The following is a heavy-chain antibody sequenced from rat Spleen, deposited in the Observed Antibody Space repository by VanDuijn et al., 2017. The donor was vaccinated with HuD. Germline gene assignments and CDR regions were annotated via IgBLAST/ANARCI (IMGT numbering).Heavy chain of an antibody. CDR2: ISTGGGNT. D-gene: IGHD1-12*02. CDR3: ARGFYYYDGSYYLFDY. CDR1: GFIFNDYY. Sequence: EVQLVESGGDLVQPGGSLKLSCAASGFIFNDYYMAWVRQAPEQGLEWVASISTGGGNTYYRDSVKGRFTISRDNAKNTQYLQMDSLRSEDTATYYCARGFYYYDGSYYLFDYWGQGVMVTVSS. V-gene: IGHV5S13*01. J-gene: IGHJ2*01.